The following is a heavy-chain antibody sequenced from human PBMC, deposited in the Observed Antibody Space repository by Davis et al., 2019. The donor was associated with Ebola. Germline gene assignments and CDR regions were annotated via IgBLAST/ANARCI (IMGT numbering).Heavy chain of an antibody. J-gene: IGHJ6*03. D-gene: IGHD6-6*01. Sequence: GGSLRLSCKGSGYSFTIYWIAWVRLMPGKGLEWMGIIYPGDSDTRYSPSFQGQVTISADKSISTAYLQWSSLKASDTAMYYCARKRAYSSSSDYYYYMDVWGKGTTVTVSS. CDR3: ARKRAYSSSSDYYYYMDV. CDR2: IYPGDSDT. CDR1: GYSFTIYW. V-gene: IGHV5-51*01.